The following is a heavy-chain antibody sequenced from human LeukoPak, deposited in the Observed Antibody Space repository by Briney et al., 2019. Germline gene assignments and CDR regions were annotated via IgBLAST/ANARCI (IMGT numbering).Heavy chain of an antibody. V-gene: IGHV1-46*01. CDR1: GYTFTSYY. CDR3: ARDNKPPFIAAAGGWFDP. Sequence: GASVKVSCKASGYTFTSYYMHWVRQAPGQGLEWMGIMNPSGGSTSYAQKFQGRVTMTRDMSTSTVYMELSSLRSEDTAVYYCARDNKPPFIAAAGGWFDPWGQGTLVTVSS. CDR2: MNPSGGST. D-gene: IGHD6-13*01. J-gene: IGHJ5*02.